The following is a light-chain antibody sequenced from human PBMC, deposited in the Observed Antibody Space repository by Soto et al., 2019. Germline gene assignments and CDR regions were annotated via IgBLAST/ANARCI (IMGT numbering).Light chain of an antibody. J-gene: IGLJ1*01. CDR1: SSDVGGYNY. Sequence: QSVLTQPASVSGSPGQSIAISCTGTSSDVGGYNYVSWYQQHPGKAPKLMVYDVNDRPSGVSDRFSGSKSGNTASLTISGLQAEDEADYYCSSYTSSSPYVFGTGTKVTVL. V-gene: IGLV2-14*01. CDR2: DVN. CDR3: SSYTSSSPYV.